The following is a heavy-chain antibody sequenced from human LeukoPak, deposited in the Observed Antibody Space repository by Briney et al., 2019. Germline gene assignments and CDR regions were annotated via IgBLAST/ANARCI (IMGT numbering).Heavy chain of an antibody. CDR2: IYPGDSDT. Sequence: GESLKISCKGSGYSFTSYWIGWGRQLPGKGLEWMGIIYPGDSDTRYSPSFQGQITISADKSISTAYLQWSSLKASDTAMYYCARHTTYYYDSSGYSDYWGQGTLVTVSS. J-gene: IGHJ4*02. V-gene: IGHV5-51*01. CDR3: ARHTTYYYDSSGYSDY. D-gene: IGHD3-22*01. CDR1: GYSFTSYW.